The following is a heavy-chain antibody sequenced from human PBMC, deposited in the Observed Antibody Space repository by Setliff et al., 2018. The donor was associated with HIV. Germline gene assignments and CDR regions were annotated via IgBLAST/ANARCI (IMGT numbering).Heavy chain of an antibody. J-gene: IGHJ4*02. CDR1: GYTFTDYY. CDR2: INPNSGGT. D-gene: IGHD2-2*02. Sequence: GASVKVSCKASGYTFTDYYMHWVRQAPGQGLEWMGWINPNSGGTNYEQKFQGRVTMTRDTSISTAYMELRSLRSDDTAVYYCARDGASYCSSTSCYKPLSDYWGQGTLVTVSS. V-gene: IGHV1-2*02. CDR3: ARDGASYCSSTSCYKPLSDY.